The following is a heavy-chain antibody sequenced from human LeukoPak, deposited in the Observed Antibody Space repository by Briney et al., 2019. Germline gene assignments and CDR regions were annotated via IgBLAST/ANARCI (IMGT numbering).Heavy chain of an antibody. D-gene: IGHD3-16*01. CDR1: GGSFSGYY. CDR2: INHSGST. CDR3: ARLKMGAYFDL. J-gene: IGHJ2*01. Sequence: SETLSLTCAVYGGSFSGYYWSWIRQPPGKGLEWIGEINHSGSTNYNPSLKSRVTISVDTSKNQFSLKLRSVTAADTAVYYCARLKMGAYFDLWGRGTLVTVSS. V-gene: IGHV4-34*01.